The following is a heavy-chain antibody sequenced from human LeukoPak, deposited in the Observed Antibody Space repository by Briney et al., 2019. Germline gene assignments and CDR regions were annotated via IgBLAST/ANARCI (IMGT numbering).Heavy chain of an antibody. CDR2: IKQDGGEK. CDR1: GFIFSSYW. CDR3: AGLNYYDSTGYYAY. V-gene: IGHV3-7*01. Sequence: GGSLRLSCAASGFIFSSYWVSWVRQAPGKGLQWVANIKQDGGEKYYVDSVKGRFTISRDNAKNSLYLQMNSLRAEDTAVYHCAGLNYYDSTGYYAYWGQGTLVTVSS. D-gene: IGHD3-22*01. J-gene: IGHJ4*02.